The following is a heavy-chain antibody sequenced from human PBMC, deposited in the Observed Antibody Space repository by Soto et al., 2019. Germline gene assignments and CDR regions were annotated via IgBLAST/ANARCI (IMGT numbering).Heavy chain of an antibody. Sequence: GGSLRLSCAASGFAFSHFAMHWVLQAPGKGLEWVAYISSDGSNKYYADSVKGRFTISRDNAKNSLYLQMNSLRDEDTAVYYCARAAAGTVYYYYYGMDVWGQGTTVTVSS. CDR2: ISSDGSNK. CDR3: ARAAAGTVYYYYYGMDV. V-gene: IGHV3-30*04. CDR1: GFAFSHFA. D-gene: IGHD6-13*01. J-gene: IGHJ6*02.